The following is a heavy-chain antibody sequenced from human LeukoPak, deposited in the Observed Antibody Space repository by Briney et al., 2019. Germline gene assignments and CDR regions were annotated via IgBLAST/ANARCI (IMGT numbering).Heavy chain of an antibody. CDR3: ASRRSGGSRLDP. CDR2: IYSCGST. D-gene: IGHD2-15*01. V-gene: IGHV3-NL1*01. Sequence: PGGSLRLSWAASGFTFSSYGMHWVRQAPGKGLEWVSVIYSCGSTYYAASVKGRFTISRDNSKNTLYLQMNSLRAEDTAVSYCASRRSGGSRLDPWGQGTLVTVSS. CDR1: GFTFSSYG. J-gene: IGHJ5*02.